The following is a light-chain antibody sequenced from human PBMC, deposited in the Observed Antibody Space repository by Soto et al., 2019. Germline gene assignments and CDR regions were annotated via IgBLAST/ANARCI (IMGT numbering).Light chain of an antibody. CDR2: SAS. J-gene: IGKJ1*01. Sequence: EIVMTQSPATLSVSPGGRATLSCRASQSISDTLAWYQQKPGQAPRLLIYSASGRATGFPARFSGSGSGTDFTLTISSLQSEDFAVYYCQQYDNWPWTFGQGTKVEI. V-gene: IGKV3-15*01. CDR1: QSISDT. CDR3: QQYDNWPWT.